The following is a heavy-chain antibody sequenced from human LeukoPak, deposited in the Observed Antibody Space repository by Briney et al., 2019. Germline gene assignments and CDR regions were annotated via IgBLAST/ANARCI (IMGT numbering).Heavy chain of an antibody. CDR3: ARDFNMDV. V-gene: IGHV3-48*03. CDR2: ISSSGSTI. CDR1: GFIFSSYE. J-gene: IGHJ6*03. Sequence: PGGSLRLSCAASGFIFSSYEMNWVRQAPGKGLEWVSYISSSGSTIYYADSVKGRFTISRDNAKNSLYLQMNSLRADDTSIYHCARDFNMDVWGRGTTVTVSS.